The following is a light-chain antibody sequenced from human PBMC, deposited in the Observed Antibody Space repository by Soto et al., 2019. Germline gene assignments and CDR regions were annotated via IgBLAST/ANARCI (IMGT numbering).Light chain of an antibody. V-gene: IGKV3D-20*01. CDR2: DTP. CDR3: HKYGSSPP. Sequence: EVVLTQSPATLSLSPGERATLSCRASQSVNRYLASSQQIPGLAPRLILDDTPFRAACITDRFSVSGSETSLTLTTGRRDPEDFAVYVCHKYGSSPPFGQGTKV. CDR1: QSVNRY. J-gene: IGKJ1*01.